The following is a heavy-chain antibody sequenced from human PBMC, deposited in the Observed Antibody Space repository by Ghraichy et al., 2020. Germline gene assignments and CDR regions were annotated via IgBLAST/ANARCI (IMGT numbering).Heavy chain of an antibody. CDR2: VYYSGST. Sequence: SETLSLTCTVSGDSFNSGTYFWGWIRQPPGKGPEWIGNVYYSGSTYYTPSLKSRVTISIDTSKNQFSLKLTSVTAADTAVYYCAKSGEGAPTFWGQGTMVIVSS. CDR1: GDSFNSGTYF. D-gene: IGHD1-26*01. CDR3: AKSGEGAPTF. J-gene: IGHJ3*01. V-gene: IGHV4-39*01.